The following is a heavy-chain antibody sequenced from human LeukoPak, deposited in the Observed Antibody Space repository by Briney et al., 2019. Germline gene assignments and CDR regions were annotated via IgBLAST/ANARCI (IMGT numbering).Heavy chain of an antibody. CDR2: ISSSSSYI. CDR3: ARELSATSYYYYYYYMDV. J-gene: IGHJ6*03. CDR1: GFTFSSYS. V-gene: IGHV3-21*01. Sequence: GGSLRLSCAASGFTFSSYSMNWVRQAPGKGLEWVSSISSSSSYIYYADSVKGRFTISRDNAKNSLYLQMNSLRAEDTAVYYCARELSATSYYYYYYYMDVWGKGTTVTVSS. D-gene: IGHD5-24*01.